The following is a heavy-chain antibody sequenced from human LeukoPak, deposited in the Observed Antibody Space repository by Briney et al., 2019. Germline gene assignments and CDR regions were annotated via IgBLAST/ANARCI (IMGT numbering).Heavy chain of an antibody. CDR3: ARDEGPYGPVDY. Sequence: SETLSLTCTVSGGSISNYYWSWIRQPPGKGLEWIGYIYYSGTTNYSPSLKSRVTISVDTSKNQFSLKLSSVTAADTAVYYCARDEGPYGPVDYWGQGTLVTVSS. V-gene: IGHV4-59*01. J-gene: IGHJ4*02. CDR1: GGSISNYY. CDR2: IYYSGTT. D-gene: IGHD4-17*01.